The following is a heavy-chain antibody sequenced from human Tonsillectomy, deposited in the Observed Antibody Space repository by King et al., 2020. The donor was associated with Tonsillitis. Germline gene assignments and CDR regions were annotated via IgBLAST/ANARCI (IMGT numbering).Heavy chain of an antibody. Sequence: VQLVESGGGLVQPGRSLRLSCAASGFIFDDFAMHWVRQVPGKGLEWVSGISWNSGRIGDGDSLKGRFAISRDNAKNSLFLQMNRLRAEDTAFYYCAKDLISIVSSYYWYMDVWGKGTTVTVSS. V-gene: IGHV3-9*01. CDR1: GFIFDDFA. J-gene: IGHJ6*03. CDR2: ISWNSGRI. D-gene: IGHD2-15*01. CDR3: AKDLISIVSSYYWYMDV.